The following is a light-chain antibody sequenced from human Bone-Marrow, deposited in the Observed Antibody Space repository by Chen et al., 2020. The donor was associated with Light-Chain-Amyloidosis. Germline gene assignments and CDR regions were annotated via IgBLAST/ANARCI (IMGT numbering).Light chain of an antibody. CDR3: QQDDSTPLFT. V-gene: IGKV3-20*01. CDR2: GAS. J-gene: IGKJ3*01. CDR1: QRVSSTY. Sequence: EIVLTQSPGTLSVSPGERATLSCRASQRVSSTYLAWYQQKPGQAPRLLIYGASSRATGIPDRFSCSRSGTDFTITNSRVAPEDVAVYYCQQDDSTPLFTFGPGTKVDIK.